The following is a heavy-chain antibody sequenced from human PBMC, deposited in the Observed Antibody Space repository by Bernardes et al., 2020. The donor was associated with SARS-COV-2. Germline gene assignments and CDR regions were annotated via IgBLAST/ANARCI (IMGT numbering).Heavy chain of an antibody. D-gene: IGHD5-18*01. CDR2: IYYSGNT. V-gene: IGHV4-31*03. CDR1: GASIRSGGDY. J-gene: IGHJ5*02. Sequence: SESLSLTCTVSGASIRSGGDYWSWLRQHPGKGLEWIGCIYYSGNTHYNPSLKSRATISVDTSKNQFSLKLSSVTAADTAVYYCARGTWIELWLGGNWFDPWGQGSLVTVSS. CDR3: ARGTWIELWLGGNWFDP.